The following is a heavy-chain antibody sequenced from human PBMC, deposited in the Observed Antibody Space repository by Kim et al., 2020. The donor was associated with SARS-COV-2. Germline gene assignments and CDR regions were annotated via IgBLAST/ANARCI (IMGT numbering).Heavy chain of an antibody. Sequence: ASVKVSCKVSGYTLTELSMHWVRQAPGKGLEWMGGFDPEDGETIYAQKFQGRVTMTEDTSTDTAYMELSSLRSEDTAVYYCATETVVRGVPSNYYYYYGMDVGGQGTTVTVSS. V-gene: IGHV1-24*01. D-gene: IGHD3-10*01. J-gene: IGHJ6*02. CDR1: GYTLTELS. CDR3: ATETVVRGVPSNYYYYYGMDV. CDR2: FDPEDGET.